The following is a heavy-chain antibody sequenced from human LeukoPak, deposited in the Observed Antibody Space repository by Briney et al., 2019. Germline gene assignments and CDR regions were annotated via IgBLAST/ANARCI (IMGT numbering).Heavy chain of an antibody. D-gene: IGHD1-1*01. V-gene: IGHV3-21*04. CDR3: AKYPGVYPQTGYFDY. CDR1: GFTFTYYA. Sequence: PGGSLRLSCAASGFTFTYYAMHWVRQAPGKGLEWVSSISPSSHYIYYADSVRGRFTISRDNARNSLYLQMNSLRVEDTAVYSCAKYPGVYPQTGYFDYWGQGTLVTVSS. J-gene: IGHJ4*02. CDR2: ISPSSHYI.